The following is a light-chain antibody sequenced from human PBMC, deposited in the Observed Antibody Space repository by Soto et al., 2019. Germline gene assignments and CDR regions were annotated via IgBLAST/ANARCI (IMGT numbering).Light chain of an antibody. V-gene: IGKV1-39*01. CDR3: QEALNEPRT. CDR1: QSISFF. J-gene: IGKJ1*01. Sequence: DVRLTQSPSSLSASVGDRVTITCPANQSISFFLSWYQQRPGRAPKLLIYGASNLLSGVPSRFSGSRSGTEFTLVISSLQVDDFATYYCQEALNEPRTFGQGTKVDIK. CDR2: GAS.